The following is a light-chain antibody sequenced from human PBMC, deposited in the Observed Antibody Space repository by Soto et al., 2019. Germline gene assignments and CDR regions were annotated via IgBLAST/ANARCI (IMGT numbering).Light chain of an antibody. Sequence: EIVMTQSPATLSVSPGERATLSCSASQSVSNKLAWYQQKPGQAPRLVIYDTYTRATGIPARFSGSGSGTEFTLTISSLQSEDFAVYYCQQYNNWFSITFGQGTRLEIK. J-gene: IGKJ5*01. V-gene: IGKV3-15*01. CDR2: DTY. CDR3: QQYNNWFSIT. CDR1: QSVSNK.